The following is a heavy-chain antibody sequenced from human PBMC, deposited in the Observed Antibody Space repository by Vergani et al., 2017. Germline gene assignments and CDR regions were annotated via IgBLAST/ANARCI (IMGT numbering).Heavy chain of an antibody. V-gene: IGHV3-30*02. CDR2: IGEEVINT. CDR3: AKCLRDSTDGLSDS. CDR1: GFTFSNFG. D-gene: IGHD2-21*02. Sequence: QVQLVESAGGVVQPGGSLRLSCAASGFTFSNFGMQWIRQAPGKGLEWLAYIGEEVINTRYRDAVKGRFTVSRDNSKDILYLQMDSLRSEDTALYYCAKCLRDSTDGLSDSWGPGTLVIVSS. J-gene: IGHJ4*02.